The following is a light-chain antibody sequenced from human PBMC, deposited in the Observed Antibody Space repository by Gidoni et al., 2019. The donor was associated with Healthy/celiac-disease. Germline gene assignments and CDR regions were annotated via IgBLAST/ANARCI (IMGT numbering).Light chain of an antibody. V-gene: IGKV3-15*01. CDR2: GAS. J-gene: IGKJ1*01. CDR1: QSVSSN. CDR3: QQYNNWPPRT. Sequence: EIVMTQSPATLSVSPGERATLSCRASQSVSSNLAWYQQKPGQAPRLLIYGASTRATGIPARLRGSGSGTELTLTISSLQSEDFAVYYCQQYNNWPPRTFGQXTKVEIK.